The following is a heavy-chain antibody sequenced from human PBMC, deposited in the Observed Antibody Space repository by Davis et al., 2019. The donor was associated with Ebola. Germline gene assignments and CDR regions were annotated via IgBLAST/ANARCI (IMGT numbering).Heavy chain of an antibody. J-gene: IGHJ3*02. CDR2: IYYSGNT. D-gene: IGHD3-10*01. V-gene: IGHV4-59*12. CDR1: SDSFSNYY. CDR3: ARTVLLWFGELFLEGAFDI. Sequence: MPSETLSLTCTVSSDSFSNYYWSWIRQPPGKGLEWIGNIYYSGNTNYNPSLKSRVTISVDTSKNQFSLKLSSVTAADTAVYYCARTVLLWFGELFLEGAFDIWGQGTMVTVSS.